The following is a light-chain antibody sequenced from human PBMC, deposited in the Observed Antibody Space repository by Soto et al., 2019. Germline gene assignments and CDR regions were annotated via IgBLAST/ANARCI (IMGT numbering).Light chain of an antibody. V-gene: IGKV4-1*01. J-gene: IGKJ2*01. CDR3: QQYESTPPT. Sequence: DIVMTQSPDSLAVSLGERATINCKSSQSVLYSSNNKNYLAWYQQRPGQPPKLLIYWASTRESGVPDRFSGSGSGTDFTLPITSLQDEDVAVYYCQQYESTPPTFGQGTKLESK. CDR2: WAS. CDR1: QSVLYSSNNKNY.